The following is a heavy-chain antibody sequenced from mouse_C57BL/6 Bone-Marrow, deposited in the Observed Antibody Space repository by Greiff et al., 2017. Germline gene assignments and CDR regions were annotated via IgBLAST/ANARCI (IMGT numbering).Heavy chain of an antibody. J-gene: IGHJ2*01. D-gene: IGHD1-1*01. CDR2: IDPENGDT. Sequence: VQLQQSGAELVRPGASVKLSCTASGFNIKDDYMHWVKQRPEQGLEWIGWIDPENGDTEYASKFQGKATITADTSSNTAYLQLSSLTSADTAVYYCTDYYYGSSQGYYFDYWGQGTTLTVSS. V-gene: IGHV14-4*01. CDR1: GFNIKDDY. CDR3: TDYYYGSSQGYYFDY.